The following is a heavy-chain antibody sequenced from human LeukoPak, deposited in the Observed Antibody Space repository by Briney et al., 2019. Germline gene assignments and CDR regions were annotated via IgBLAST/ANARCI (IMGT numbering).Heavy chain of an antibody. V-gene: IGHV4-61*02. J-gene: IGHJ4*02. Sequence: SQTLSLTCTVSGGSISSGCYYWSWIRQPAGKGLEWIGRIYTSGSTNYNPSLKSRVTISVDTSKNQFSLKLSSVTAADTAVYYCARGGLEYSSSAYFDYWGQGTLVTVSS. D-gene: IGHD6-6*01. CDR2: IYTSGST. CDR3: ARGGLEYSSSAYFDY. CDR1: GGSISSGCYY.